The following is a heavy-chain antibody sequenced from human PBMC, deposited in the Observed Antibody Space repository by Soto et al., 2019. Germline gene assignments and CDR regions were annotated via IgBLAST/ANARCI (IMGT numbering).Heavy chain of an antibody. CDR1: GFTFSSYA. CDR2: ISYDGSNK. Sequence: QVQLVESGGGVVQPGRSLRLSCAASGFTFSSYAMHWVRQAPGKGLEWVAVISYDGSNKYYADSVKGRFTISRDNSKNTLYLQMNSLRAEDTAVYYCARDRAAAGIFSNWGQGTLVTVSS. V-gene: IGHV3-30-3*01. CDR3: ARDRAAAGIFSN. D-gene: IGHD6-13*01. J-gene: IGHJ4*02.